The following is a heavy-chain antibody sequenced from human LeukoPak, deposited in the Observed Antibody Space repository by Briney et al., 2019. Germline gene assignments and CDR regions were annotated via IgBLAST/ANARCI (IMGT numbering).Heavy chain of an antibody. CDR3: AGYYTAMDLYYYYYMDV. D-gene: IGHD5-18*01. CDR1: GGTFISYA. Sequence: SVKVSCKASGGTFISYAISWVRQAPGQGLEWMGGIIPIFGTANYAQKFQGRVTITTAESTSTAYMELSSLRSEDTAVYYCAGYYTAMDLYYYYYMDVWGKGTTVTVSS. J-gene: IGHJ6*03. CDR2: IIPIFGTA. V-gene: IGHV1-69*05.